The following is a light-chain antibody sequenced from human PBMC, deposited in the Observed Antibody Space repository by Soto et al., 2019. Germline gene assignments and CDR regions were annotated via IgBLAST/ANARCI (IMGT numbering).Light chain of an antibody. J-gene: IGKJ1*01. CDR1: QSVLYSPNNKNY. V-gene: IGKV4-1*01. Sequence: DIVMTQSPDSLAVSLGERATINCKSSQSVLYSPNNKNYLAWYQKKPGQPPKLLIYWASTRGSGVPARFSGSGSETDFTLTISSLQAEDVAFYYCQQYSNTPRTFGQGTKVEIK. CDR2: WAS. CDR3: QQYSNTPRT.